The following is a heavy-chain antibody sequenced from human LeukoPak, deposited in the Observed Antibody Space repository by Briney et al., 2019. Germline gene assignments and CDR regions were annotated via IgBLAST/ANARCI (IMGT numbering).Heavy chain of an antibody. V-gene: IGHV3-23*01. D-gene: IGHD3-22*01. CDR2: ISGSGGST. J-gene: IGHJ3*02. CDR3: AKGDGMIVVTVDASDI. Sequence: GRSLRLSCAASGFTFSSYAMSWVRQAPGKGLEWVSAISGSGGSTYYADSVKGRFTISRDNSKNTLYLQMNSLRAEDTAVYYCAKGDGMIVVTVDASDIWGQGTMVTVSS. CDR1: GFTFSSYA.